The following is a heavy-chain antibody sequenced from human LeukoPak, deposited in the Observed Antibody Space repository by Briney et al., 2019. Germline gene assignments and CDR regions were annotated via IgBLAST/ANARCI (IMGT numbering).Heavy chain of an antibody. Sequence: SETLPLTCTVSGVSISSSSYYWGWIRQPPGKGLEWIGSIYYSGSTYYNPSLKSRVTISVDTSKNQFSLKLSSVTAADTAVYYCARIVGASDYWGQGTLVTVSS. D-gene: IGHD1-26*01. V-gene: IGHV4-39*01. CDR2: IYYSGST. J-gene: IGHJ4*02. CDR1: GVSISSSSYY. CDR3: ARIVGASDY.